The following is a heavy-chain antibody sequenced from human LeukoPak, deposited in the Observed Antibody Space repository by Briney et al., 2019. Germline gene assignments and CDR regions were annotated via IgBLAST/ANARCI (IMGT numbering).Heavy chain of an antibody. V-gene: IGHV4-39*07. D-gene: IGHD6-19*01. CDR1: GGSISSSSYY. CDR3: ARDSGGSSGWYDDYYYYMDV. CDR2: IYYSGST. J-gene: IGHJ6*03. Sequence: SETLSLTCTVPGGSISSSSYYWGWIRQPPGKGLEWIGSIYYSGSTYYNPSLKSRVTISVDTSKNQFSLKLSSVTAADTAVYYCARDSGGSSGWYDDYYYYMDVWGKGTTVTVSS.